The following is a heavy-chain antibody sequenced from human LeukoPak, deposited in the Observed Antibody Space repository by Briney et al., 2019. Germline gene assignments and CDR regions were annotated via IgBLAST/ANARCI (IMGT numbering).Heavy chain of an antibody. V-gene: IGHV4-59*01. D-gene: IGHD1-7*01. CDR3: ARGLGGTTSFDI. CDR1: GGSISSYY. CDR2: IYYSGST. Sequence: SETLSLTCTVSGGSISSYYWSWIRQPPGKGLEWIGYIYYSGSTNYNPSLKSRVTISVDTSKNQFSLKLSSVTAADTAVYYCARGLGGTTSFDIWGQGTMVTVSS. J-gene: IGHJ3*02.